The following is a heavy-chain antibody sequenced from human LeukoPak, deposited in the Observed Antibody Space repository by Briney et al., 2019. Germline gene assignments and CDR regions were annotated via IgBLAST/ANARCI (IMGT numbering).Heavy chain of an antibody. J-gene: IGHJ4*02. D-gene: IGHD6-19*01. CDR3: ARTGYSSGWALDY. V-gene: IGHV3-74*01. CDR1: GFTFSSYW. Sequence: GGSLRLSCAASGFTFSSYWMHWVRQAPGKGLVWVSRINSDGSSTSYADSVKGRFTISRDNAKNTLYLQMNSLRAEDTAVYYCARTGYSSGWALDYWGQGTLVTVSS. CDR2: INSDGSST.